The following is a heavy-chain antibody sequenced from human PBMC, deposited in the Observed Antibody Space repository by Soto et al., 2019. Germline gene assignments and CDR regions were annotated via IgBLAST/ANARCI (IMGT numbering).Heavy chain of an antibody. D-gene: IGHD1-26*01. J-gene: IGHJ4*02. Sequence: QVQLVQSGAEVKKPGASVKVSCKASGYSFTEFGVSWVRQAPGQGLEWMGWINTYNGKTNYAPKVKARVTMTTDTSTTTAYMELRSLKSDDTAVYYCGRDQYAVGGDFWGQGTLVTVSS. CDR2: INTYNGKT. CDR1: GYSFTEFG. V-gene: IGHV1-18*01. CDR3: GRDQYAVGGDF.